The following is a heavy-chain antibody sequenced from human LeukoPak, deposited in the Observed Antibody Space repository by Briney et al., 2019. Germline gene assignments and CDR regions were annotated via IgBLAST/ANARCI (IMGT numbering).Heavy chain of an antibody. Sequence: GALRLSCAASGFTFSSYEMNWVRQAAGKGLEGVSYISGSGSAIYYADSVMGRFTLSRENAKNTLYLQMNSLRAEDTAVYYCAKDGGEYYDILTGYYPRLYYMDVWGKGTTVTISS. J-gene: IGHJ6*03. V-gene: IGHV3-48*03. CDR1: GFTFSSYE. CDR3: AKDGGEYYDILTGYYPRLYYMDV. D-gene: IGHD3-9*01. CDR2: ISGSGSAI.